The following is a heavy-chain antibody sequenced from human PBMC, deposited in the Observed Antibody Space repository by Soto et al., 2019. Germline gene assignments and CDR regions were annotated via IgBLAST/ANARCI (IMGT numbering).Heavy chain of an antibody. J-gene: IGHJ4*02. CDR3: ATDGYKLDY. D-gene: IGHD5-12*01. CDR1: GFTFSSYA. V-gene: IGHV3-30-3*01. CDR2: ISYDGSNK. Sequence: QVQLVESGGGVVQPGRSLRLSCAASGFTFSSYAMHWVRQAPGKGLEWVAVISYDGSNKYYADSVKGRFTISRDNSKNTLYLQMNSLRAEDTAVYYCATDGYKLDYWGQGTLVTVSS.